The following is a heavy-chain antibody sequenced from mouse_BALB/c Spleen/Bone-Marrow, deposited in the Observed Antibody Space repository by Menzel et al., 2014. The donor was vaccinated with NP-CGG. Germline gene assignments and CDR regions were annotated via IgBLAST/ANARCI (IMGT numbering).Heavy chain of an antibody. CDR3: ASSLITTAYYFDY. V-gene: IGHV1-20*02. CDR1: GYSFTGYF. CDR2: INPYNGDT. Sequence: EVQLQQSGPELVKPGASVKISCKASGYSFTGYFMNWVMQSHGKSLEWIGRINPYNGDTFYNQKFKGKATLTVDKSSSTAHMELRSLASEDSAVYYCASSLITTAYYFDYWGQGTTLTVSS. D-gene: IGHD1-2*01. J-gene: IGHJ2*01.